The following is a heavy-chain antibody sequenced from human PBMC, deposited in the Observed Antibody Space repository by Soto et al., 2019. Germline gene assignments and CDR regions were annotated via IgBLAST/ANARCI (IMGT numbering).Heavy chain of an antibody. CDR3: ARAGRGVVIFQSGMDV. CDR1: GYTFTSYD. D-gene: IGHD3-3*01. J-gene: IGHJ6*02. V-gene: IGHV1-8*01. Sequence: ASVKVSCKASGYTFTSYDINWVRQATGQGLEWMGWMNPNSGNTGYAQKFQGRVTMTRNTSISTAYMELSSLRSEDKAVYYCARAGRGVVIFQSGMDVWGQGTTVTVSS. CDR2: MNPNSGNT.